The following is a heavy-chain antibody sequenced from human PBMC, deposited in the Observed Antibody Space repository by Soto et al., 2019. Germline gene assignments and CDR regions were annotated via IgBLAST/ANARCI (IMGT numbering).Heavy chain of an antibody. CDR3: AHSVAPTAMVGPFDY. V-gene: IGHV2-5*02. Sequence: QITLKESGPPLVKPTQTLTLTCTFSGFSLSTSGVGVGWIRQPPGKALEWLALIYWDDDKRYSPSLKSRLTITKDTSKNQVVLTMTNMDPVDTATYYCAHSVAPTAMVGPFDYWGQGTLVTVSS. J-gene: IGHJ4*02. D-gene: IGHD5-18*01. CDR2: IYWDDDK. CDR1: GFSLSTSGVG.